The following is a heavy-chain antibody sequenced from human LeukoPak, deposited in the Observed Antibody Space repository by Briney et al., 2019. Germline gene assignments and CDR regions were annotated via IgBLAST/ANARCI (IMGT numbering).Heavy chain of an antibody. V-gene: IGHV4-59*08. J-gene: IGHJ4*02. CDR1: GGSISSYY. CDR2: IYYSGST. Sequence: SETLSLTCTVSGGSISSYYWSWIRQPPRKGLEWIGYIYYSGSTNYNPSLKSRVTISVDTSKNQFSLKLSSVTAADTAVYYCAPGGGIRSSGGAASIDYWGQGTLVTVSS. D-gene: IGHD1-26*01. CDR3: APGGGIRSSGGAASIDY.